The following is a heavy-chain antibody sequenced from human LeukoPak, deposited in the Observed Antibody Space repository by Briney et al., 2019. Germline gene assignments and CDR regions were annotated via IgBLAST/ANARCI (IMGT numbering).Heavy chain of an antibody. J-gene: IGHJ6*02. CDR1: GGSFSGYY. D-gene: IGHD6-13*01. CDR3: LSSSYYYYYGMDV. Sequence: PSETLSLTCAVYGGSFSGYYWSWIRRPPGKGLEWIGEINHSGSTNYNPSLKSRVTISVDTSKNQFSLKLSSVTAADTAVYYCLSSSYYYYYGMDVWGQGTTVTVSS. CDR2: INHSGST. V-gene: IGHV4-34*01.